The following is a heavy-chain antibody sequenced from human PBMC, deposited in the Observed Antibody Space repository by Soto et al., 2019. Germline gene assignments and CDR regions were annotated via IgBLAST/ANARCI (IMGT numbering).Heavy chain of an antibody. J-gene: IGHJ4*02. V-gene: IGHV3-33*08. CDR2: IWYDGSNK. CDR3: ARDYSDQLGIAGYYFDY. D-gene: IGHD7-27*01. CDR1: GFTFSSYG. Sequence: WGSLRLSCVASGFTFSSYGMHWVRQAPGKGLEWVAVIWYDGSNKYYADSVKGRFTISRDNSKNTLYLQMNSLRAEDTAVYYCARDYSDQLGIAGYYFDYWGQGTLVTVSS.